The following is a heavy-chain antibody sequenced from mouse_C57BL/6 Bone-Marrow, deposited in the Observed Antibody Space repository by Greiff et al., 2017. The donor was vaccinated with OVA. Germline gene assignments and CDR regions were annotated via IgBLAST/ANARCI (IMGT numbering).Heavy chain of an antibody. CDR1: GYTFTSYW. CDR3: ARVTGTRVDY. Sequence: QVQLQQPGAELVMPGASVKLSCKASGYTFTSYWMHWVKQRPGQGLEWIGEIDPSDSYTNYNQKFKGKSTLTVDKSSSTAYMQLSSLTSEDSAVYYCARVTGTRVDYWGQGTTLTVSS. D-gene: IGHD4-1*01. V-gene: IGHV1-69*01. J-gene: IGHJ2*01. CDR2: IDPSDSYT.